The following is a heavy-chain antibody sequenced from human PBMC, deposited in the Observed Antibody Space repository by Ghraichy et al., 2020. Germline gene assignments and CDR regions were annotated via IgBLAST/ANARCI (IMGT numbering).Heavy chain of an antibody. D-gene: IGHD3-9*01. J-gene: IGHJ4*02. CDR3: ARDSLRYFDWLPYGDY. CDR1: GYTFTGYY. Sequence: ASVKVSCKASGYTFTGYYMHWVRQAPGQGLEWMGRINPNSGGTNYAQKFQGRVTMTRDTSISTAYMELSRLRSDDTAVYYCARDSLRYFDWLPYGDYWCQGTLVTVSS. V-gene: IGHV1-2*06. CDR2: INPNSGGT.